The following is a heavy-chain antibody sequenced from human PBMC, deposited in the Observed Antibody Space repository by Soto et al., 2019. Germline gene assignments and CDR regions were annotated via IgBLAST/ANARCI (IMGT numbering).Heavy chain of an antibody. CDR3: ARSVVTATPTRYYYCGMDV. V-gene: IGHV1-18*04. D-gene: IGHD2-21*02. CDR1: GYTFTSYG. CDR2: ISAYNGNT. Sequence: GASVKVSCKASGYTFTSYGISWVRQAPGQGLEWMGWISAYNGNTNYAQKLQGRVTMTTDTSTSTAYMELRSLRSDDTAVYYCARSVVTATPTRYYYCGMDVWGQGTTVTVSS. J-gene: IGHJ6*02.